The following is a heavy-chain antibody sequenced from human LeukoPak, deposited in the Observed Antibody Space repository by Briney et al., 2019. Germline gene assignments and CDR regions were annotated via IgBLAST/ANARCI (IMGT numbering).Heavy chain of an antibody. CDR1: GFTFSSYS. D-gene: IGHD1-7*01. J-gene: IGHJ4*02. CDR2: ISYDGSNK. Sequence: GGSLRLFCAASGFTFSSYSMNWVRHAPGKGLEWVAVISYDGSNKYYADSVKGRFTISRDNSKNTLYLQMNSLRAEDTAVYSCVKDRAVELMDYWGQGTLVTVSS. CDR3: VKDRAVELMDY. V-gene: IGHV3-30*18.